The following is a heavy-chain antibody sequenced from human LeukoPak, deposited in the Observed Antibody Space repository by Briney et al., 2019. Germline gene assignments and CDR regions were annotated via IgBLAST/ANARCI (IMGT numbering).Heavy chain of an antibody. J-gene: IGHJ4*02. D-gene: IGHD2-2*01. CDR2: ISGSGVNT. Sequence: ETLSLTCAVYGGSFSGYYWSWVRQAPGKGLEWVSTISGSGVNTYYADSVKGRFTISRDNSKNTLYLQMNSLRAEDTAIYYCANAVPGDDDYWGQGTLVTVSS. V-gene: IGHV3-23*01. CDR1: GGSFSGYY. CDR3: ANAVPGDDDY.